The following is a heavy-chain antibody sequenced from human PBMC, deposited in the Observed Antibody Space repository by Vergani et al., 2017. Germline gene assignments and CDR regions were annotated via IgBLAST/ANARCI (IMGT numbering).Heavy chain of an antibody. Sequence: QLQLQESGPGLVKPSETLSLSCRVSGGSISRSHYYWGFIRQPPGKGLEWIGAISASGSPYYNPTLKSRLAFSVDTSKNPFSLRLKSVTATDTGMYYCARPVGPSAIADGYHVWGQGTMVTVS. D-gene: IGHD3-10*01. CDR1: GGSISRSHYY. J-gene: IGHJ3*01. V-gene: IGHV4-39*02. CDR2: ISASGSP. CDR3: ARPVGPSAIADGYHV.